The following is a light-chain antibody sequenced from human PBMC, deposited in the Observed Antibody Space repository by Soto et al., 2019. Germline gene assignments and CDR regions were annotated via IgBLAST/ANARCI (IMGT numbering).Light chain of an antibody. CDR1: SRDIGNYNY. CDR2: EVS. V-gene: IGLV2-14*01. Sequence: QSALTQPASVSGSPGQSITISCTGTSRDIGNYNYVSWYQQLPGNAPKLVIYEVSNRPSGISDRFSGSKSGQTASLTISGLQTEEEADYFCGSYRSSNTLVVFGGGTKVTVL. CDR3: GSYRSSNTLVV. J-gene: IGLJ3*02.